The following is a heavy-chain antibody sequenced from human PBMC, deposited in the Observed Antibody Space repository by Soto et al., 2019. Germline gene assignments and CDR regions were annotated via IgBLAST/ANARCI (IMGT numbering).Heavy chain of an antibody. V-gene: IGHV3-33*01. D-gene: IGHD2-2*01. Sequence: GGSLRLSCAASGFTFSSYGMHWVRQAPGKGLEWVAVIWYDGSNKYYVDSVKGRFTISRDNSKNTLYLQMNSLRAEDTAVYYCARDLGYCSSTSCLADYYYYGMDVWGQGTTVTVSS. CDR3: ARDLGYCSSTSCLADYYYYGMDV. CDR2: IWYDGSNK. J-gene: IGHJ6*02. CDR1: GFTFSSYG.